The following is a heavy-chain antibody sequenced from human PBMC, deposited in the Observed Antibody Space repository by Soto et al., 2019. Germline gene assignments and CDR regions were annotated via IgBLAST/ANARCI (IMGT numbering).Heavy chain of an antibody. D-gene: IGHD3-10*01. CDR1: GYTFTGYY. CDR2: INPNSGGT. CDR3: QRWFSMPRYASLSIAYMELSRLRSEDTAVYYCARGVVEQHLVLPHYYYYYYMDV. J-gene: IGHJ6*03. V-gene: IGHV1-2*04. Sequence: ASVKVSCKASGYTFTGYYMHWVRQAPGQGLEWMGWINPNSGGTNYAQKFQGWVTMTRDTSIRTAYMELSRLRSDDTDAQQFQRWFSMPRYASLSIAYMELSRLRSEDTAVYYCARGVVEQHLVLPHYYYYYYMDVWGKGTPVTVSS.